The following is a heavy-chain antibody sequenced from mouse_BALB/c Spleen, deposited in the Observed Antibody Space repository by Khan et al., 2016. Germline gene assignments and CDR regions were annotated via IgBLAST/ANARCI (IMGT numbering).Heavy chain of an antibody. V-gene: IGHV7-3*02. CDR3: SGDGGCDDGGCAY. Sequence: EVGLVESGGGLVQPGGSLRLSCATSGFTFTDYYMSWVRQPPGKALEWLGFIRNKANGYTTEYSASVKGRFTISRDNSQSILYLQMNTLRAEESGTYDWSGDGGCDDGGCAYWGQGTLVTVSA. CDR2: IRNKANGYTT. D-gene: IGHD2-12*01. J-gene: IGHJ3*01. CDR1: GFTFTDYY.